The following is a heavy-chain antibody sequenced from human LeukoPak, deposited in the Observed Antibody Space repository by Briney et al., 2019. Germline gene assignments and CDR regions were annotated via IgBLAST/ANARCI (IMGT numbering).Heavy chain of an antibody. V-gene: IGHV4-39*07. CDR1: GGSISSSSYY. CDR3: ARGPSGYHNT. J-gene: IGHJ4*02. CDR2: IYYCGST. Sequence: PSETLSLTCTVSGGSISSSSYYWGWIRQPPGKGLEWIGSIYYCGSTYYNPSLKSRVTISVDTSKNQFSLKLSSVTAEDTAVYYCARGPSGYHNTGGQGTLVTVSS. D-gene: IGHD5-12*01.